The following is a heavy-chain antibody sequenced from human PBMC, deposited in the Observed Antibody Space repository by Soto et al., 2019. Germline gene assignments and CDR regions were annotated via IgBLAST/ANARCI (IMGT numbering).Heavy chain of an antibody. CDR2: IKQDGSEK. CDR3: ARVGYYYDSSGYYFQNYFDY. V-gene: IGHV3-7*01. Sequence: GGSLRLSCAASGFTFSSYWMSWVRQAPGKGLEWVANIKQDGSEKYYVDSVKGRFTISRDNAKNSLYLQMNSLRAEDTAVYYCARVGYYYDSSGYYFQNYFDYWGQGTLVTVSS. D-gene: IGHD3-22*01. CDR1: GFTFSSYW. J-gene: IGHJ4*02.